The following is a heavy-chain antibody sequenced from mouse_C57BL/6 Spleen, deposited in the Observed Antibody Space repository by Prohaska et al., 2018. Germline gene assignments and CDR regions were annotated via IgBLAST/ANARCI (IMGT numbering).Heavy chain of an antibody. J-gene: IGHJ3*01. Sequence: HGKSLEWIGYINPNNGGTSYNQKFKGKATLTVNKSSSTAYMELRSLTSEDSAVYYCARRLFAYWGQGTLVTVSA. CDR2: INPNNGGT. D-gene: IGHD2-13*01. CDR3: ARRLFAY. V-gene: IGHV1-22*01.